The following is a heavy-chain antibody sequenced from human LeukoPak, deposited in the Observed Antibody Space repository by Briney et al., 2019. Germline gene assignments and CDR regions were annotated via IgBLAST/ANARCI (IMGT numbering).Heavy chain of an antibody. CDR1: GFTFSSYS. V-gene: IGHV3-21*01. D-gene: IGHD3-9*01. J-gene: IGHJ3*02. CDR3: ARDRAITYYDILTGEPDAFDI. CDR2: ISSSSSYI. Sequence: GGSLRLSCAASGFTFSSYSMNWVRQAPGKGLEWVSSISSSSSYIYYADSVKGRFTISRDNAKNSLYLQMNSLRAEDTAVYYCARDRAITYYDILTGEPDAFDIWDQGTMVTVSS.